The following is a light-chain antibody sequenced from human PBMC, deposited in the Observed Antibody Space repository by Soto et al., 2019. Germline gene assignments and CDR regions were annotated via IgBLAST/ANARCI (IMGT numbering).Light chain of an antibody. V-gene: IGLV1-44*01. CDR1: SSNNGSNT. J-gene: IGLJ1*01. Sequence: VLTQPPSASGTPGEGGTISCSGSSSNNGSNTVNWYQQLPGTAPKLLIYSNNQRPSGVPDRFSGSKSGTSASLAISGLQSEDEADYYCAAWDDSLNGYVFGTGTKVTVL. CDR3: AAWDDSLNGYV. CDR2: SNN.